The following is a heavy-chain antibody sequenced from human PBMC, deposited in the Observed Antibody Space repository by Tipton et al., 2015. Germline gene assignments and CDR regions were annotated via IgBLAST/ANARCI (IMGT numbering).Heavy chain of an antibody. Sequence: SLRLSCAASGFTFSSYWMHWVRQAPGTGLEWVSVIYSDGRTNYADSVKGRFTVSRDNAKESLYLQMNSLRAEDTAVYYCAEQSGYWGQGTLVTVSS. CDR3: AEQSGY. CDR1: GFTFSSYW. V-gene: IGHV3-53*01. J-gene: IGHJ4*02. CDR2: IYSDGRT. D-gene: IGHD1/OR15-1a*01.